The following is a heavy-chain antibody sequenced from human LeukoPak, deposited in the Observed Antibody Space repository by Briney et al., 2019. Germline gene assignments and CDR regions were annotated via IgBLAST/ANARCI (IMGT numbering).Heavy chain of an antibody. CDR2: IYYSGST. CDR1: GGSISTYY. D-gene: IGHD3-10*01. CDR3: ARDRRPGYYNYRMDV. V-gene: IGHV4-59*01. Sequence: SETLSLTCTVSGGSISTYYWSWIRQPPGKGLEWIGYIYYSGSTKYNPSLKSRVTISVDTSKNQFSLKLSSVTAADTAVYSSARDRRPGYYNYRMDVGGQGPTATVS. J-gene: IGHJ6*02.